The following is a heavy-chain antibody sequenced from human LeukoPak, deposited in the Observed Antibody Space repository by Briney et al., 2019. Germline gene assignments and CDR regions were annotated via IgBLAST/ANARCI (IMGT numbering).Heavy chain of an antibody. D-gene: IGHD5-12*01. CDR3: ARGGYRGYMDV. CDR1: GGSISSYY. Sequence: SETLSLTCTVSGGSISSYYWSWIRQPPGKGLEWIGYIYYSGSTNYNPSLKSRVTISVDTSKNQFSLKLSSVTAADTAVYYCARGGYRGYMDVWGKGTTVTVSS. J-gene: IGHJ6*03. V-gene: IGHV4-59*12. CDR2: IYYSGST.